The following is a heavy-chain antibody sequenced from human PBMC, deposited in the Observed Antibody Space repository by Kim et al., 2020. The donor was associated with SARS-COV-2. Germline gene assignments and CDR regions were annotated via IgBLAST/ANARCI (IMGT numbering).Heavy chain of an antibody. CDR1: GGSISSYY. Sequence: SETLSLTCTVSGGSISSYYWSWIRQPPGKGLEWIGYIYYSGSTNYNPSLKSRVTISVDTSKNQFSLKLSSVTAADTAVYYCARGTVDYDFWSGYYRGSWFDPWGQGTLVTVSS. CDR3: ARGTVDYDFWSGYYRGSWFDP. D-gene: IGHD3-3*01. J-gene: IGHJ5*02. CDR2: IYYSGST. V-gene: IGHV4-59*01.